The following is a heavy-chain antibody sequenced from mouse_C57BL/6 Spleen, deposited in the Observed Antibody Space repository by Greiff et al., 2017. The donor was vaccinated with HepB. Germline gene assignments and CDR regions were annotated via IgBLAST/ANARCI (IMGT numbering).Heavy chain of an antibody. J-gene: IGHJ2*01. Sequence: QVQLKQSGAELVRPGASVKLSCKASGYTFTDYYINWVKQRPGQGLEWIARIYPGSGNTYYNEKLKGKATLTAEQSSSTAYMQLSSLTSEDSAVYFCARTDYYGSSDYWGQGTTLTVSS. CDR3: ARTDYYGSSDY. D-gene: IGHD1-1*01. CDR1: GYTFTDYY. V-gene: IGHV1-76*01. CDR2: IYPGSGNT.